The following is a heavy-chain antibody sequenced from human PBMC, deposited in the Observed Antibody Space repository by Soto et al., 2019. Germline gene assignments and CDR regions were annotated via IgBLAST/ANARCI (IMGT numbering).Heavy chain of an antibody. CDR3: AGQAGSRGWFYFVN. CDR1: GDSFNSDY. D-gene: IGHD6-19*01. V-gene: IGHV1-46*02. Sequence: QLQLVQSGAEVKRPGASVKVSCKASGDSFNSDYVHWVRQAPGQGPEWMGLINPSGEGAVYAEKFQGRLTLTRDTSTRTVNMELRSLRNQDTAMYFCAGQAGSRGWFYFVNWGQGTQVTVSS. J-gene: IGHJ4*02. CDR2: INPSGEGA.